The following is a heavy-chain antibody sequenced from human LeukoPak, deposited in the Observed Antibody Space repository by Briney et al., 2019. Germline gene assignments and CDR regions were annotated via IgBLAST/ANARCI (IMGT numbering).Heavy chain of an antibody. D-gene: IGHD4-11*01. V-gene: IGHV5-51*01. Sequence: GESLKISCKGSGYSFTSFWIGWVRQMPGKGLEWMGIIYPGDSNTRYSPSFQGQVTISADKSISTAYLQWSSLKASDTAMYYCATTTVTTLYYYGMDVWGQGTTVTVSS. CDR1: GYSFTSFW. J-gene: IGHJ6*02. CDR2: IYPGDSNT. CDR3: ATTTVTTLYYYGMDV.